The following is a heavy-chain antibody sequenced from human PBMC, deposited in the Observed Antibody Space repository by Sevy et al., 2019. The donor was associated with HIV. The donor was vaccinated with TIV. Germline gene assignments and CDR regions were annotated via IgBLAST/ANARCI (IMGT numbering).Heavy chain of an antibody. J-gene: IGHJ4*02. CDR3: ARDIERVMFDY. CDR1: DGSISSGDYY. V-gene: IGHV4-30-4*01. CDR2: IYYSGST. D-gene: IGHD3-16*01. Sequence: SETLSLTCTVSDGSISSGDYYWSWIRQPPGKGLEWIGYIYYSGSTYYNPSLKSRVTISVDTSKNQFSLKLSSVTAADTAVYYCARDIERVMFDYWGQGTLVTVSS.